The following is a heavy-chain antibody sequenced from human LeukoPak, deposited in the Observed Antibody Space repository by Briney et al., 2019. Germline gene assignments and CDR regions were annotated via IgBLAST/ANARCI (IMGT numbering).Heavy chain of an antibody. V-gene: IGHV4-59*01. CDR2: IYYRGTT. J-gene: IGHJ1*01. CDR3: ARGGRYYYDSPDV. D-gene: IGHD3-22*01. Sequence: PSETLSLTCTVSGGSISSYYWNWIRQSPGKGLEWIGYIYYRGTTTYNPSLKSRVTISVDTSRNQFSLKLRSATAADTALYFCARGGRYYYDSPDVWGQGTQLIVS. CDR1: GGSISSYY.